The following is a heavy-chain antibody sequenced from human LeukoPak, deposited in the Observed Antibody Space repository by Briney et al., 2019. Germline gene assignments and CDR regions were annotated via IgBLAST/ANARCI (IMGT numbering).Heavy chain of an antibody. CDR1: GGSISSSSYY. D-gene: IGHD6-6*01. CDR2: IYYSGST. V-gene: IGHV4-39*07. J-gene: IGHJ4*02. Sequence: PSETLSLTCTVSGGSISSSSYYWGWIRQPPGKGLEWIGSIYYSGSTYYNPSLKSRVTISVDRSKNQFSLKLSSVTAADTAVYYCASSGRGTAARPGSLLDYWGQGTLVTVSS. CDR3: ASSGRGTAARPGSLLDY.